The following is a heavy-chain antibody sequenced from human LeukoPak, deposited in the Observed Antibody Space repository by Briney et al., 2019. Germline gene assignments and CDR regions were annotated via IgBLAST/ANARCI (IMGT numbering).Heavy chain of an antibody. Sequence: GGSLRLSCAASGFTFSIYPMRWVPQAPGKGLEWVSTITASGGGTYYADSVKGRFSISRDNSKSTLYLEMSSLRAEDMAVYYCANKPNRDSFENWGQGTLVTVSS. CDR1: GFTFSIYP. CDR2: ITASGGGT. D-gene: IGHD1-14*01. CDR3: ANKPNRDSFEN. J-gene: IGHJ4*02. V-gene: IGHV3-23*01.